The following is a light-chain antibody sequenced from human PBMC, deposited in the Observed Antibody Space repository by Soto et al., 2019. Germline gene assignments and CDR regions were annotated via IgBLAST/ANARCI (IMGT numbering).Light chain of an antibody. CDR1: QNTRKY. Sequence: DIQMTQSPSSLSASVGDRITITCGTSQNTRKYLNWYQQKPGKAPRLLIYGASTLQSGVPSRFSGSGSGTDFTLTISSLRPEDFATYYCQQSFSSPWSFGQGTKVDIK. CDR3: QQSFSSPWS. J-gene: IGKJ1*01. V-gene: IGKV1-39*01. CDR2: GAS.